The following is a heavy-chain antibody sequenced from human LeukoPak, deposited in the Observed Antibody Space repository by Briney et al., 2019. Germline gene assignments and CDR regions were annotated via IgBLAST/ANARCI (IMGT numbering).Heavy chain of an antibody. V-gene: IGHV3-23*01. CDR2: ISGSGGST. CDR3: ARAPTHLYSSSGVSAFDI. D-gene: IGHD6-6*01. CDR1: GFTFSSYA. J-gene: IGHJ3*02. Sequence: GGSLRLSCAASGFTFSSYAMSWVRQASGKWLEWVSAISGSGGSTYYAGSVKGRFTISRDNSKNALYLQMNSLTAEDTAVYYCARAPTHLYSSSGVSAFDIWGQGTMVTVSS.